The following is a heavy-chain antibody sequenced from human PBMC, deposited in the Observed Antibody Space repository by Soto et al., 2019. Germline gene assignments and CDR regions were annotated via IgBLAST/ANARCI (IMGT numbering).Heavy chain of an antibody. J-gene: IGHJ4*02. CDR3: PRPRVRYSDSSGFGY. CDR2: IDPGDSDT. CDR1: GYSFTSYW. D-gene: IGHD3-22*01. V-gene: IGHV5-51*01. Sequence: GESLKISCKGSGYSFTSYWIGWVRQMPGKGLEWMGRIDPGDSDTRYSPSFQGQVTISVDKSISTVYLQWRSLKASDTAMYYCPRPRVRYSDSSGFGYWGQGTLVTVSS.